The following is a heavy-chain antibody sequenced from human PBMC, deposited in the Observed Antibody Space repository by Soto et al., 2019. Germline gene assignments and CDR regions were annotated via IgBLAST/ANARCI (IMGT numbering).Heavy chain of an antibody. D-gene: IGHD3-16*01. V-gene: IGHV4-4*02. CDR2: MFHSGGA. J-gene: IGHJ4*02. CDR1: DGSISTYDW. Sequence: QVQLHESGPGLVKPSETLSLTCVVSDGSISTYDWWTWVRQPPGKGLEWIGKMFHSGGADYSPSLRSRVTISADSAKNHFSLRLTAVTAADTAVYYCATVNVDSMLQYWRPGTQVAGSS. CDR3: ATVNVDSMLQY.